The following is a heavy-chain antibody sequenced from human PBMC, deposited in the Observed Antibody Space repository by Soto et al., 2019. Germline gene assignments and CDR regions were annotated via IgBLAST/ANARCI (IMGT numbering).Heavy chain of an antibody. CDR1: GYTFTGYY. J-gene: IGHJ6*02. CDR2: INPNSGGT. CDR3: ARDSDFSAAGTAGRGAYYYYGMDV. V-gene: IGHV1-2*04. Sequence: ASVKVSCKASGYTFTGYYMHWVRQAPGQGLEWMGWINPNSGGTNYAQKFQGWVTMTRDTSISTAYMELSRLRSGDTAVYYCARDSDFSAAGTAGRGAYYYYGMDVWGQGTTVTVSS. D-gene: IGHD6-13*01.